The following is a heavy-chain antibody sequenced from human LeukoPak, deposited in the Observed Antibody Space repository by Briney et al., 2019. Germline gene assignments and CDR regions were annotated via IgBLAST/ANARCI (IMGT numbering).Heavy chain of an antibody. Sequence: TSETLSLTCTVSGGSISSGGYYWSWIRQHPGKGLEWIGYIYYSGSTYYNPSLKSRVTISVDTSKNQFSLKLSSVTTADTAVYYCARAGVGSYYYFDYWGQGTLVTVSS. CDR3: ARAGVGSYYYFDY. V-gene: IGHV4-31*03. CDR2: IYYSGST. D-gene: IGHD3-10*01. J-gene: IGHJ4*02. CDR1: GGSISSGGYY.